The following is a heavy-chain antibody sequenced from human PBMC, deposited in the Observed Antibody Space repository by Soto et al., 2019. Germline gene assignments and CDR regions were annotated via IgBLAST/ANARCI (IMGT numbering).Heavy chain of an antibody. D-gene: IGHD5-18*01. J-gene: IGHJ4*02. CDR3: ARVVTFSYYFDY. Sequence: SETLSLTCTVSGGSISSGGYYWSWIRQHPGKGLEWIGYIYYSGSTYYNPSLKSRVTMSVDTSKNQFSLKLSSVTAADTAVYYCARVVTFSYYFDYWGQGTLVTVSS. CDR2: IYYSGST. CDR1: GGSISSGGYY. V-gene: IGHV4-31*03.